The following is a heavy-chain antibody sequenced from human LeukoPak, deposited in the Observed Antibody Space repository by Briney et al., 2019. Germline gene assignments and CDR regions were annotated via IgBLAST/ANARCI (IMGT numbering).Heavy chain of an antibody. V-gene: IGHV4-34*01. Sequence: SETLSLTCAVYGGSFSGYYRSWIRQSPGKGLEWIGEISHSGSTHYNPSLKNRVTITVDTSKNQFSLKLSSVTAADTAVYYCASAGSSWYRNYYYYGMDVWGQGTTVTVSS. CDR1: GGSFSGYY. J-gene: IGHJ6*02. CDR2: ISHSGST. D-gene: IGHD6-13*01. CDR3: ASAGSSWYRNYYYYGMDV.